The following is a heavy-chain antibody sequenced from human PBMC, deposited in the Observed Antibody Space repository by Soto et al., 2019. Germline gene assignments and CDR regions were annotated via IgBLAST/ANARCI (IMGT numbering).Heavy chain of an antibody. CDR2: IWYDGSNK. D-gene: IGHD6-19*01. V-gene: IGHV3-33*01. J-gene: IGHJ4*02. CDR3: ALLLVAGTLY. Sequence: QVQLVESGGGVVQPGRSLRLSCAASGFTFSNYGMHWVRQAPGKGLEWVAVIWYDGSNKYYADSVKGRFTNSRDNSKNTLYLQMNSLRAEDTAVYYCALLLVAGTLYWGQGTLVSVSS. CDR1: GFTFSNYG.